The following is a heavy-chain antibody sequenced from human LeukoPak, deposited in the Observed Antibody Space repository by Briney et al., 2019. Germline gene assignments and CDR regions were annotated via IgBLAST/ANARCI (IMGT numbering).Heavy chain of an antibody. Sequence: PSETLSLTCAVYGGSFSGYYWSWIRQPPGKGLEWIGEINHSGRTNYNPSLKGRVTISADTSKNQFSLELRSVTAADTAVYYCARAYYSTSWFPHWGQGALVTVSS. J-gene: IGHJ5*02. CDR1: GGSFSGYY. CDR2: INHSGRT. CDR3: ARAYYSTSWFPH. V-gene: IGHV4-34*01. D-gene: IGHD3-10*01.